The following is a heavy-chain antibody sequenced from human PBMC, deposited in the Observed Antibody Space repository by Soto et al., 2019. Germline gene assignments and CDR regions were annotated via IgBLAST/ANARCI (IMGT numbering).Heavy chain of an antibody. J-gene: IGHJ5*02. Sequence: SXTLSLTCTVSGGSISSYYWSWIRQPPGKGLEWIGYIYYSGSTNYNPSLKSRVTISVDTSKNQFSLKLSSVTAADTAVYYCARLVWSYGTWFDPWGQGTLVTVS. D-gene: IGHD5-18*01. CDR3: ARLVWSYGTWFDP. CDR1: GGSISSYY. V-gene: IGHV4-59*08. CDR2: IYYSGST.